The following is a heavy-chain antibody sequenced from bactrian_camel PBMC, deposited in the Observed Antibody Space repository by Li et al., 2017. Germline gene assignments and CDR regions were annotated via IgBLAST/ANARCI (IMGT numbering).Heavy chain of an antibody. CDR3: AARGLGADCSGPRRSSAEYVY. D-gene: IGHD3*01. CDR2: LDSDGTT. V-gene: IGHV3S53*01. Sequence: HVQLVESGGGLVQAGGSLNLSCAATVNSNNLNCMGWFRQAPGKEREVVASLDSDGTTEYADSVKGRFTISQGNAENTLYLQMNSLKSEDTAMYFCAARGLGADCSGPRRSSAEYVYWGQGTQVTVS. CDR1: VNSNNLNC. J-gene: IGHJ4*01.